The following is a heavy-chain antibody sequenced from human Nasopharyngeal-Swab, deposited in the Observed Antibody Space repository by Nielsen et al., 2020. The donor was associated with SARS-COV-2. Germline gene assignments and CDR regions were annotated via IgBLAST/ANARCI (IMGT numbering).Heavy chain of an antibody. D-gene: IGHD6-13*01. CDR2: IYYSGST. Sequence: SETLSLTCTVSGGSISSSSYYWGWIRQPPGKGLEWIGSIYYSGSTYYNPSLKSRVTISVDTSKNQFSLKLSSVTAADTAVYYCARGPIKTPASSWFDPWGQGTLVTVSS. CDR1: GGSISSSSYY. J-gene: IGHJ5*02. V-gene: IGHV4-39*07. CDR3: ARGPIKTPASSWFDP.